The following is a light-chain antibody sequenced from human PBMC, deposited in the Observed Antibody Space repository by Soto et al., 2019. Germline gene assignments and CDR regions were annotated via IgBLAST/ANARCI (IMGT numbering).Light chain of an antibody. CDR1: SANIGAGFD. CDR2: GNR. V-gene: IGLV1-40*01. CDR3: QSCDSNLSVV. Sequence: QSVLTQPPSVSGAPGQRVTISCTGSSANIGAGFDVHWYQQVPGTAPRLLIYGNRNRPSGVPDRFSGSKSGTSGSLAITGIQPEDEAVYYCQSCDSNLSVVFGGGTKLTVL. J-gene: IGLJ2*01.